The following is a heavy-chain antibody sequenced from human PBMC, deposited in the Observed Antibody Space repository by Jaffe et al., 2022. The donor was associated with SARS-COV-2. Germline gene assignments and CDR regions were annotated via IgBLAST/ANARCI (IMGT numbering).Heavy chain of an antibody. V-gene: IGHV3-48*02. D-gene: IGHD2-15*01. CDR2: ISSASSTK. CDR3: ARDTAAGHGMDV. Sequence: EVQLVESGGGLVQPGGSLRLSCGASGFSFSGTSMNWVRQAPGKGLEWVSYISSASSTKHYADSVRGRFTISRDNAKNSVYLQMNSLRDEDTAVYYCARDTAAGHGMDVWGQGTTVTVSS. J-gene: IGHJ6*02. CDR1: GFSFSGTS.